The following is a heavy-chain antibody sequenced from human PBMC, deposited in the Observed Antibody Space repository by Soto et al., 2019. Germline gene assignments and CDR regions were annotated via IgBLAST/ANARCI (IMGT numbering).Heavy chain of an antibody. V-gene: IGHV3-30-3*01. D-gene: IGHD4-17*01. CDR2: ISYDGSNK. CDR3: ARAPDYGGNSGYFDY. CDR1: GFTFSSSA. J-gene: IGHJ4*02. Sequence: QVQLVESGGGVVQPGRSLRLSCAASGFTFSSSAMNWVRQAPGKGLEWVSVISYDGSNKYYADSVKGRFTISRDNSKNTLYLQMNSLRAEDTAVYYCARAPDYGGNSGYFDYWGQGTLVTVSS.